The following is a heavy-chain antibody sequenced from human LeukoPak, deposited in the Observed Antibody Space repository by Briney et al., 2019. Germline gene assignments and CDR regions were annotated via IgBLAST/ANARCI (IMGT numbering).Heavy chain of an antibody. CDR1: GGSISSGSYY. V-gene: IGHV4-61*02. CDR2: IYTSGST. CDR3: ASTSGWYLDGGYFVY. Sequence: PSQTLSLTCTVSGGSISSGSYYWSWIRQPAGKGLEWIGRIYTSGSTNYNPSLKSRVTISVDTSKNQFSLKLSSVTAADTAVYYCASTSGWYLDGGYFVYWGQGTLVTVSS. D-gene: IGHD6-19*01. J-gene: IGHJ4*02.